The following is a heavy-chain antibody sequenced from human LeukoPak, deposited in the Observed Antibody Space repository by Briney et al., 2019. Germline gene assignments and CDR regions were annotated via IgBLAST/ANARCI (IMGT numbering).Heavy chain of an antibody. CDR1: GFTFFTYS. J-gene: IGHJ4*02. Sequence: GGSLRLSCAASGFTFFTYSMNWVRQAPGKGLEWVSVISDSGGYTSYADSVKGRFTISRDNSKNTLYLQMNSLSAEDTAVYYCAKYIVATNSNLVAATRRYFDYWGQGTLVTVSS. D-gene: IGHD2-15*01. CDR2: ISDSGGYT. V-gene: IGHV3-23*01. CDR3: AKYIVATNSNLVAATRRYFDY.